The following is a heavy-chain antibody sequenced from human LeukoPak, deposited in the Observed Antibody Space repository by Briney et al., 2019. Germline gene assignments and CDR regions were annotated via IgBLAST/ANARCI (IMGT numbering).Heavy chain of an antibody. CDR1: GFSFTTAW. V-gene: IGHV3-15*01. J-gene: IGHJ4*02. CDR2: IKSDGAV. D-gene: IGHD3-22*01. Sequence: GGSLKLSXGASGFSFTTAWMSWVRQAPGKGLEWVARIKSDGAVDYASAVKGRLTISKDYSKNTLYLQMNSLKVEDTAVYYCVIDDYYDYSGTREADYFDYWGQGTLVTVSS. CDR3: VIDDYYDYSGTREADYFDY.